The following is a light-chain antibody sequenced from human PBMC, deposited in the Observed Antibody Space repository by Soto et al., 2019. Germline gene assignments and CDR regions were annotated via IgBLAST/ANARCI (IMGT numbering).Light chain of an antibody. CDR2: DDR. J-gene: IGLJ2*01. V-gene: IGLV3-21*02. CDR3: QVWDSTSEHVV. Sequence: SYELTQPPSVSVAPGQTARIACGGDNIETKSVHWSQQKPGQAPVLVVYDDRDRPSGIPERFSGSTSGNAATLTIRRVEAGDEADYYCQVWDSTSEHVVFGGGTKVTVL. CDR1: NIETKS.